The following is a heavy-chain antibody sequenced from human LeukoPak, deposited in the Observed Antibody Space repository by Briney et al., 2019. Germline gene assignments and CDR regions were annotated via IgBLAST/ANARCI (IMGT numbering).Heavy chain of an antibody. J-gene: IGHJ3*02. CDR3: ARKRISGLNLGDGFDI. Sequence: SQTLSLTCTVSGGSITSGGFYWSWIRQHPGKGLEWIGYIYYSGSTSYSPSLKSRVTISIDTSKSQFSLNLNSVTGADTAVYYCARKRISGLNLGDGFDIWGQGTLVTVSS. CDR2: IYYSGST. CDR1: GGSITSGGFY. V-gene: IGHV4-31*03. D-gene: IGHD5-12*01.